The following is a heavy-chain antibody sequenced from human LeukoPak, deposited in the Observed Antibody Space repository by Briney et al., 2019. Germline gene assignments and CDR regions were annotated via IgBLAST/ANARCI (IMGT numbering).Heavy chain of an antibody. Sequence: PSETLSLTCAVYGGSFSGYYWSWIRQLPGKGLEWIGEINHSGSTNYNPSLKSRVTISVDTSKNQFSLKLSSVTAADTAVYYCARVGYYDSSGYYPLNWGQGTLVTVSS. J-gene: IGHJ1*01. V-gene: IGHV4-34*01. D-gene: IGHD3-22*01. CDR3: ARVGYYDSSGYYPLN. CDR1: GGSFSGYY. CDR2: INHSGST.